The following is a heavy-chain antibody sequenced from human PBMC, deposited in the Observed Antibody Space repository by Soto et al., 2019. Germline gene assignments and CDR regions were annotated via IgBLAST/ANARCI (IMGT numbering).Heavy chain of an antibody. CDR2: INAGNGNT. J-gene: IGHJ3*02. D-gene: IGHD2-2*02. CDR3: ARDRELVVVPAARPPTDAFDI. CDR1: GYTFTSYA. Sequence: ASVKVSCKASGYTFTSYAMHWVRQAPGQRLEWMGWINAGNGNTKYSQKFQGRVTITRDTSASTAYMELSSLRSEDTAVYYCARDRELVVVPAARPPTDAFDIWGQGTMVTVSS. V-gene: IGHV1-3*01.